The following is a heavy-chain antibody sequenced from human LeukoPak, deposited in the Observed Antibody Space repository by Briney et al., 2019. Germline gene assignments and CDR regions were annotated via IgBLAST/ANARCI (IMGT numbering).Heavy chain of an antibody. CDR1: GFAVSSNY. D-gene: IGHD2-2*01. V-gene: IGHV3-53*01. CDR3: ARDLGRGYCSSTSCYPGVDY. Sequence: GGSLRLSCAASGFAVSSNYMSWVRQAPGKGLEWVSVIYSGDKTYYSDSVKGRFTISRNNSKNTLYLQMNSLRAEDTAVYYCARDLGRGYCSSTSCYPGVDYWGQGTLVTVSS. J-gene: IGHJ4*02. CDR2: IYSGDKT.